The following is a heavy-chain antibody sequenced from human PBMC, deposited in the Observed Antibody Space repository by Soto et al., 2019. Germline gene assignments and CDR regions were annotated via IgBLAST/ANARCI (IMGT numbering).Heavy chain of an antibody. CDR3: ARDRHSSGYYGGADY. D-gene: IGHD6-19*01. Sequence: QVQLQESGPGLVKPSGTLSLTCVVSGASISSSNWWNWVRQSPGKGLEWIGEIYHGGNTNYNPSLERRVTVTVDKSNNQFSLNLTSVTAADTAVYYCARDRHSSGYYGGADYWGQGILVTVSS. V-gene: IGHV4-4*02. J-gene: IGHJ4*02. CDR1: GASISSSNW. CDR2: IYHGGNT.